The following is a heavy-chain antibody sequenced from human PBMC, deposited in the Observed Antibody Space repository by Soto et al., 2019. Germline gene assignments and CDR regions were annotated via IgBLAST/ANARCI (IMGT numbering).Heavy chain of an antibody. CDR3: ARDHDGAAFPLGSGYGMDV. J-gene: IGHJ6*02. V-gene: IGHV6-1*01. D-gene: IGHD6-13*01. Sequence: PSQTLSLTCAISGDSVSSNSAAWNWVRQSPSRGLEWLGRTYYRSKWYNDYAVSVKSQITINPDTSKNQFSLQLNSVTPEDTAVYYCARDHDGAAFPLGSGYGMDVWGQGTTVTVSS. CDR2: TYYRSKWYN. CDR1: GDSVSSNSAA.